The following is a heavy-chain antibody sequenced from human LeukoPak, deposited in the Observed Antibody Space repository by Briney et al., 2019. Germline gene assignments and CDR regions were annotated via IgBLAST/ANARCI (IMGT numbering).Heavy chain of an antibody. CDR2: IIPILGIA. CDR1: GGTFSSYA. D-gene: IGHD2-2*02. J-gene: IGHJ4*02. V-gene: IGHV1-69*04. CDR3: ARVDCSSTSCYSPIDY. Sequence: GASVEVSCKASGGTFSSYAISWLRRAPGQGLEWMGRIIPILGIANYAQKFQGRVTITADKSTRTAYMELSSRRSEDTAVYYCARVDCSSTSCYSPIDYWGQGTLVTVSS.